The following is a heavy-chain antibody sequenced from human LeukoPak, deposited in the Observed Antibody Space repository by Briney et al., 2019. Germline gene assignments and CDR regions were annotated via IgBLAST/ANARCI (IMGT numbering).Heavy chain of an antibody. Sequence: GASVKVSCKASGGTFSSYAISWVRQAPGQGLEWMGGIIPIFGTANYAQKFQGRVTITTDESTSTAYMELSSLRSEDTAVYYCARGDYGGNKQIDYWGQGTLVTVSS. V-gene: IGHV1-69*05. CDR2: IIPIFGTA. CDR1: GGTFSSYA. CDR3: ARGDYGGNKQIDY. J-gene: IGHJ4*02. D-gene: IGHD4-23*01.